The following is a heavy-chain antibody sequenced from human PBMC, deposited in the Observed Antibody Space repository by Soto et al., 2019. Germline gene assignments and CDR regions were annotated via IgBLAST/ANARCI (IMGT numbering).Heavy chain of an antibody. CDR1: GGSISSSSYY. Sequence: QLQLQESGPGLVKPSETLSLTCTVSGGSISSSSYYWGWIRQPPGKGLEWIGSIYYSGSTYYNPSLKSRVTISVDTSKNQFSLKLSSVTAADTAVYYCARHSPFWWFDPWGQGTLVTVSS. CDR3: ARHSPFWWFDP. CDR2: IYYSGST. J-gene: IGHJ5*02. D-gene: IGHD3-3*01. V-gene: IGHV4-39*01.